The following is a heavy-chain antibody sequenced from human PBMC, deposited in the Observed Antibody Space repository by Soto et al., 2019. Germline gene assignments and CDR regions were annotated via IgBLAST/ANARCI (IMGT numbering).Heavy chain of an antibody. CDR1: GGSVSGYF. V-gene: IGHV4-34*01. Sequence: PSETLSLTCAVYGGSVSGYFWSWIRQPPGKGLEWIGEINHSGTTSYSPSLDSRVTTSVDTSKNQFSLKLSSVTAADTAVYYCARHPIVGATRNYFDYWGQGTLVTVSS. D-gene: IGHD1-26*01. J-gene: IGHJ4*02. CDR3: ARHPIVGATRNYFDY. CDR2: INHSGTT.